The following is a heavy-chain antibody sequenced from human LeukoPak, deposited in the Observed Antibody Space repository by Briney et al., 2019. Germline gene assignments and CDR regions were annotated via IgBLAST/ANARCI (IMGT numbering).Heavy chain of an antibody. CDR1: GFTFSSYG. Sequence: SGGSLRLSCAASGFTFSSYGMSWVRQAPGKGLMWVSRIESNGLTLYADSVRDRFTISRDNGKNTVYLQMNSLRADDTAIYYCARAATYFYGSVTYDWFESWGQGTLVTVSS. CDR3: ARAATYFYGSVTYDWFES. CDR2: IESNGLT. V-gene: IGHV3-74*01. D-gene: IGHD3-10*01. J-gene: IGHJ5*01.